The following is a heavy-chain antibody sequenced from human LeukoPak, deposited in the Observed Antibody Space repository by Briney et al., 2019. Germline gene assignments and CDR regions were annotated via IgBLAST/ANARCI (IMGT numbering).Heavy chain of an antibody. CDR3: ARGPRTLDY. V-gene: IGHV3-30-3*01. CDR2: ISYDGGTE. J-gene: IGHJ4*02. Sequence: QSGGSLRLSCAASGFAFSAYAIHWVRQAPGKGLEWVALISYDGGTEDYTDSVKGRFTISRDNSKNTLFLQMNSLRAEDTAVYYCARGPRTLDYWGQGTLVTVSS. CDR1: GFAFSAYA.